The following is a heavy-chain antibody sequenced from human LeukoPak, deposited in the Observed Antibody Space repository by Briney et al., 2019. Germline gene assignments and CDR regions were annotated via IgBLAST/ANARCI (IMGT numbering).Heavy chain of an antibody. Sequence: SETLSLTCAVSGGSISSSNWWSWVRQPPGKGLEWIGEIYHSGSTNYNPSLKSRVTISVDKSKNQFSLKLSSVTAEDTAVYYCARERIYFGSGRDLTDARLFYYYGMDVWGQGTTVTVS. D-gene: IGHD3-10*01. CDR3: ARERIYFGSGRDLTDARLFYYYGMDV. CDR2: IYHSGST. CDR1: GGSISSSNW. V-gene: IGHV4-4*02. J-gene: IGHJ6*02.